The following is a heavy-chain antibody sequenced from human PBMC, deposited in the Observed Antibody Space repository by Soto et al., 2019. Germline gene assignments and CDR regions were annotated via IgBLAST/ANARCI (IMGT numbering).Heavy chain of an antibody. J-gene: IGHJ3*02. Sequence: GESLKISCKGSGYSFTSYWIGWVRQMPGKCLEWMGIIYPGDSDTRYSPSFQGQVTISADKSISTAYLQWSSLKASDTAMYYCARPAYCGGDCYYYDAFDIWGQGTMVTVSS. CDR3: ARPAYCGGDCYYYDAFDI. V-gene: IGHV5-51*01. CDR2: IYPGDSDT. CDR1: GYSFTSYW. D-gene: IGHD2-21*02.